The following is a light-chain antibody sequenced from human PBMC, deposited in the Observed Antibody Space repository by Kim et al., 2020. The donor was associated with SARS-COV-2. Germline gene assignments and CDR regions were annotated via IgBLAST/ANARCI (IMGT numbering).Light chain of an antibody. CDR1: RGHSTYA. V-gene: IGLV4-69*01. Sequence: ASVKLTCTLSRGHSTYAITWHQQQPEQGPRYLMKVNSDDSHSKGDGIPDRFSGSSAGAERYLTISSLQSEEEADYYCQTWGTGILVFGGGTQRTVL. J-gene: IGLJ3*02. CDR2: VNSDDSH. CDR3: QTWGTGILV.